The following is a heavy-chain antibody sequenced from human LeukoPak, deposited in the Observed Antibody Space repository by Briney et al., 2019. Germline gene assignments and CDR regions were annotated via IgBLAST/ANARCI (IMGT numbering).Heavy chain of an antibody. V-gene: IGHV1-2*06. CDR1: GYTFTGHY. Sequence: ASVKVSCKASGYTFTGHYMHWVRQAPGQGLEWMGRINPNSGGTNYAQKFQGRVTMTRDTSISTAYMELSRLRSDDKAVYYCASATVTTYYYYYYMDVWGKGTTVTVSS. D-gene: IGHD4-17*01. CDR2: INPNSGGT. J-gene: IGHJ6*03. CDR3: ASATVTTYYYYYYMDV.